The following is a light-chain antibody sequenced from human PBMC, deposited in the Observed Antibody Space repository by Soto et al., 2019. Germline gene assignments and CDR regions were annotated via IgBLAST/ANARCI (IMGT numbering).Light chain of an antibody. CDR1: QTISSN. CDR3: QQYNNWPPYT. CDR2: GAS. Sequence: EIVMTQSPATRSVSPGERATLSCRASQTISSNLAWYQQKPGQAPRLLIYGASTRATGIPARFSGSGSGTEFTLNISSLQSEDFAVYYCQQYNNWPPYTFGQGTKLELK. V-gene: IGKV3-15*01. J-gene: IGKJ2*01.